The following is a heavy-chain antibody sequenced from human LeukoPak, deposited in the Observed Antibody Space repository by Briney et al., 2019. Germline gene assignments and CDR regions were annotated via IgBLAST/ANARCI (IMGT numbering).Heavy chain of an antibody. CDR1: GFTFSSYA. CDR2: ISYDGSNK. J-gene: IGHJ3*02. V-gene: IGHV3-30-3*01. Sequence: GRSLRLSCAASGFTFSSYAMHWVRQAPGKGLEWVAVISYDGSNKYYADSVKGRFTISRDNSNNTLYLQMNSLRAEDTAVYYCARGLYSSSSSRDAFDIWGQGTMVTVSS. D-gene: IGHD6-6*01. CDR3: ARGLYSSSSSRDAFDI.